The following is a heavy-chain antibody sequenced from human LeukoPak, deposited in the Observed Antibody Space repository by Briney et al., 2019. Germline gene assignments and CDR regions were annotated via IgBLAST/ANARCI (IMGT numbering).Heavy chain of an antibody. J-gene: IGHJ4*02. Sequence: SETLSLTCTVSGVSISSYYWSWIRQPAGKGLEWIGRLHTSGSTNYNPSLKSRVTMSVDRSKKKFFLKLTSVTAADTAVYFCARGAEYYAIWRGYAGYSDYWGQGISVTVSS. CDR3: ARGAEYYAIWRGYAGYSDY. CDR1: GVSISSYY. V-gene: IGHV4-4*07. D-gene: IGHD3-3*01. CDR2: LHTSGST.